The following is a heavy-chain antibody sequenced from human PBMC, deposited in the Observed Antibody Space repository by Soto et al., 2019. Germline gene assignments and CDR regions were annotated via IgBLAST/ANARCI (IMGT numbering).Heavy chain of an antibody. CDR2: MNPNSGNT. V-gene: IGHV1-8*01. CDR3: ATGYCSGGSCYSFHAFDI. Sequence: ASVKVSCKASGYTFTSYDINWVRQATGQGLEWMGWMNPNSGNTGYAQKFQGRVTMTRNTSISTAYMELSSLRSEDTAVYYCATGYCSGGSCYSFHAFDIWGQGTMVTVS. J-gene: IGHJ3*02. CDR1: GYTFTSYD. D-gene: IGHD2-15*01.